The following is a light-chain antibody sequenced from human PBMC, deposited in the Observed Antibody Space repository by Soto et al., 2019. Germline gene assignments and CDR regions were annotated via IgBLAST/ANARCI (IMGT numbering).Light chain of an antibody. CDR1: QSLTSSY. CDR2: GVS. Sequence: EIVLSQSPGTLSLSQGETATLSCRASQSLTSSYLAWYQQRPGQAPSLLIYGVSSRATGIPDRFSGSGSGTDFTLTISSLQPEDVATYYCQQYYSYLWTFGQGTKVDIK. V-gene: IGKV3-20*01. CDR3: QQYYSYLWT. J-gene: IGKJ1*01.